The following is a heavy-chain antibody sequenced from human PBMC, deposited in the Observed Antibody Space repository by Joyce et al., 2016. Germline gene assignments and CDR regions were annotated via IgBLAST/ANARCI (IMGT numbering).Heavy chain of an antibody. D-gene: IGHD6-6*01. CDR1: GFSFSGYW. CDR3: VRGISARPGGPNWFDP. CDR2: ITTDESIT. Sequence: EVQLLEFGGGLVQPGGSLRLSCVASGFSFSGYWIHWVSQAPGKCLVLVSRITTDESITMFAHSVKCRFTISRDNAKNTLYLQMNSLRAEDTAVYYCVRGISARPGGPNWFDPWGQGTLVTVSS. V-gene: IGHV3-74*03. J-gene: IGHJ5*02.